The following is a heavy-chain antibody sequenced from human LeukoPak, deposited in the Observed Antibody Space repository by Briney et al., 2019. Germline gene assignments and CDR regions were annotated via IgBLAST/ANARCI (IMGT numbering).Heavy chain of an antibody. Sequence: ASVKVSCKASGYTFTSYDINWVRQATGQGLEWMGWMNPNSGNTGYAQKFQGRVTMTRNTSISTAYMELSSLRSEDTAVYYCARVVRFLEWFHYYYYMDVWGKGTTVTVSS. CDR1: GYTFTSYD. V-gene: IGHV1-8*01. J-gene: IGHJ6*03. D-gene: IGHD3-3*01. CDR3: ARVVRFLEWFHYYYYMDV. CDR2: MNPNSGNT.